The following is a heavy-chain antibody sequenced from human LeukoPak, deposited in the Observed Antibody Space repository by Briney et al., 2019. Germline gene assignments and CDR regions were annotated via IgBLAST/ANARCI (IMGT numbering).Heavy chain of an antibody. J-gene: IGHJ4*02. CDR2: IKQDGSEK. CDR1: GFTFSSYW. V-gene: IGHV3-7*01. D-gene: IGHD3-10*01. Sequence: GGSLRLSCAASGFTFSSYWMSWVRQAPGKGLEWVANIKQDGSEKYYVDSVKGRFTISRDNAKNSLYLQMSSLRAEDTAVYYCASGYYGSVSYFTFDYWGQGTLVTVSS. CDR3: ASGYYGSVSYFTFDY.